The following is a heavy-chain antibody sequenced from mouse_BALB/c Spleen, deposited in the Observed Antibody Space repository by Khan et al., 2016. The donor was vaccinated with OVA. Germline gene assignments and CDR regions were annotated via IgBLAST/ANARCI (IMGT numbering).Heavy chain of an antibody. CDR2: INPSTGYT. D-gene: IGHD3-1*01. V-gene: IGHV1-7*01. CDR1: GYTFTSYW. J-gene: IGHJ4*01. CDR3: ARGARATYAMDY. Sequence: QVQLKESGAELAKPGASVKMSCKASGYTFTSYWMHWVKQRPGQGLEWIGYINPSTGYTEYNQKFKDKATLTADKSSSTAYMQLSSLTSEDSAVYYCARGARATYAMDYWGQGTSVTVSS.